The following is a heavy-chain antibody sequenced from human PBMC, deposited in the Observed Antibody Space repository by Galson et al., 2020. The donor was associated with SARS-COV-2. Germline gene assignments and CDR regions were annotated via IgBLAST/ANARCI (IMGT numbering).Heavy chain of an antibody. CDR1: GFTFSSYS. CDR3: ERVPGVAVAYASDYHYGMDV. J-gene: IGHJ6*01. V-gene: IGHV3-48*02. Sequence: TGSSLRLSCAAPGFTFSSYSMNWARQAPGKGLEWVSYISSSSSTLHYANSVKGRFTISRDNAKTSLYLQMNSLRDEDTAVYYCERVPGVAVAYASDYHYGMDVWGHGTTVTVSS. CDR2: ISSSSSTL. D-gene: IGHD6-19*01.